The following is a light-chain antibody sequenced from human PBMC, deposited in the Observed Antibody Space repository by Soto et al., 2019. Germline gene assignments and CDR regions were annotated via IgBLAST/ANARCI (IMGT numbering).Light chain of an antibody. CDR3: GSYTSSSTLC. J-gene: IGLJ1*01. Sequence: QSALTQPASVSGSPGQSITISCTGTSSDVGGYNYVSWYQQHPGKAPKLMIYDVSNRPSGVSNRFSGSKSGNTASLTISGLQAEDEADYYCGSYTSSSTLCFGTGTKLTVL. CDR2: DVS. CDR1: SSDVGGYNY. V-gene: IGLV2-14*01.